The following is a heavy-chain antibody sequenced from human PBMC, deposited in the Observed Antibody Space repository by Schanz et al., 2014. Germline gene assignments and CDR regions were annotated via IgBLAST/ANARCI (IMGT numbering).Heavy chain of an antibody. J-gene: IGHJ4*02. CDR3: AKDGGELGVSFEY. CDR2: IKQDGSEK. D-gene: IGHD7-27*01. V-gene: IGHV3-7*01. Sequence: EVQLVESGGGLVKPGGSLRLSCAASGFTFSSYWMSWVRQAPGEGLEWVANIKQDGSEKYYVDSVKGRFTISRDNAKNSLYLQMNSLRPEDTAVYYCAKDGGELGVSFEYWGQGTLVTVSS. CDR1: GFTFSSYW.